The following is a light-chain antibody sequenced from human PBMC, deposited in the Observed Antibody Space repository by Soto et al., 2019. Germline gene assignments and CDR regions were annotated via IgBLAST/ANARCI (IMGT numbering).Light chain of an antibody. V-gene: IGKV3-15*01. Sequence: EIVVTQSPATLSVSPLERGTLSFRASQSVSSNLAWYQQKPGQAPRLLIYGASTRATGIPARFSGSGSGTEFTLTISSLQSEDFAVYYCQQYNNWPPWTFGQGTKVDIK. CDR3: QQYNNWPPWT. CDR1: QSVSSN. J-gene: IGKJ1*01. CDR2: GAS.